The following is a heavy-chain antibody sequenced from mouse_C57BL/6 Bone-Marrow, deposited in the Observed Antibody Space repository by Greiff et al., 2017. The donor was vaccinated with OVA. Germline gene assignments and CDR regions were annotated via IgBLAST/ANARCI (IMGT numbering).Heavy chain of an antibody. CDR3: AREGHWYFDV. J-gene: IGHJ1*03. CDR2: IYPRSGNT. CDR1: GYTFTSYG. V-gene: IGHV1-81*01. Sequence: VHLVESGAELARPGASVKLSCKASGYTFTSYGISWVKQRTGQGLEWIGEIYPRSGNTYYNEKFKGKATLTADKSSSTAYMELRSLTSEDSAVYFCAREGHWYFDVWGTGTTVTVSS.